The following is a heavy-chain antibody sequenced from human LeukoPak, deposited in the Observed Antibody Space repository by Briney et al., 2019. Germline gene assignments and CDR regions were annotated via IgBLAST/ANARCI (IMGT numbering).Heavy chain of an antibody. CDR1: GFTFSTYA. D-gene: IGHD2-21*01. Sequence: GGSLRLSCAAAGFTFSTYAMHWVRQAPGKGLEWVAVISYDGGNKYYADSVKGRFTISRDNSKNTLFLQMNSLGPEDTAVYYRTRGEVFDYWGQGTLVTVSS. CDR3: TRGEVFDY. V-gene: IGHV3-30*14. J-gene: IGHJ4*02. CDR2: ISYDGGNK.